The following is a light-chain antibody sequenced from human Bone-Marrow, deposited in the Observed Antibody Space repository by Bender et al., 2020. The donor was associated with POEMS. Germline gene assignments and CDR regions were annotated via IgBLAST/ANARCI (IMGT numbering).Light chain of an antibody. CDR1: SSDVGNYNV. Sequence: QTALTQPRSVSGSPGQSITISCTGTSSDVGNYNVVSWYQQHPGKAPKVMIYDVSNRPSGVSNRFSGSKSGNTASLTISGLQAEDEADYYCCSYADSSTLVLGTGTKVTVL. CDR3: CSYADSSTLV. CDR2: DVS. V-gene: IGLV2-23*02. J-gene: IGLJ1*01.